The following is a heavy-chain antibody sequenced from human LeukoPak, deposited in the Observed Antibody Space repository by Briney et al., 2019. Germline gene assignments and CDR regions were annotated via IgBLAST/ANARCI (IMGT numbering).Heavy chain of an antibody. V-gene: IGHV4-61*10. CDR2: IYNSWTT. CDR1: GDSVSSGSNY. J-gene: IGHJ4*02. CDR3: ARGPPPDFDY. Sequence: SETLSLTCTVSGDSVSSGSNYWSWIRQPAGKGLEWIGRIYNSWTTNYNPSLKSRVTISVDTSKNQFSLKLSSVTAADTAVYYCARGPPPDFDYWGRGTLVTVSS.